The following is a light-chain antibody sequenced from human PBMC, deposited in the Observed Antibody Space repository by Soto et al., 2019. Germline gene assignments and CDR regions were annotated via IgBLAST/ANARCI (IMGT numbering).Light chain of an antibody. J-gene: IGKJ5*01. Sequence: DIQMTQAPSTLSGSVGDRVTITCRASQTISSWLAWYQQKPGKAPKLLIYAASSLESGVPSRFSGSGSGTEFPLTISSLQPEDFATYYWQQYDSYPITFGQGTRLEIK. CDR3: QQYDSYPIT. CDR2: AAS. V-gene: IGKV1-5*01. CDR1: QTISSW.